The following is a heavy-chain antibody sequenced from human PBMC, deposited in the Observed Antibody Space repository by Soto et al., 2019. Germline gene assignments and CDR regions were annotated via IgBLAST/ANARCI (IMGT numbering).Heavy chain of an antibody. CDR1: GFTFTSSA. CDR2: IVVGSGNT. V-gene: IGHV1-58*01. CDR3: AALQVGATRPRTDDY. J-gene: IGHJ4*02. Sequence: GASVKVSCKASGFTFTSSAVQWVRQARGQRLGWIGWIVVGSGNTNYAQKFQERVTITRDMSTSTAYMELSSLRSEDTAVYYCAALQVGATRPRTDDYWGQGTLVTVSS. D-gene: IGHD1-26*01.